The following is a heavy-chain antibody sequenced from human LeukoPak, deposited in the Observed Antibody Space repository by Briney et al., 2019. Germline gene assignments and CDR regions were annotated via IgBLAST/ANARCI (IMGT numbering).Heavy chain of an antibody. Sequence: SETLSLTCTVSGGSISSYYWSWIRQPPGKGLEWIGEINDSGSTNYNPSLKSRVTISVDTSKNQFSLKLTSVTAADTAIYYCARETSAAGSFLGINDYWGQGTLVTVSS. V-gene: IGHV4-34*01. D-gene: IGHD6-13*01. CDR2: INDSGST. CDR1: GGSISSYY. J-gene: IGHJ4*02. CDR3: ARETSAAGSFLGINDY.